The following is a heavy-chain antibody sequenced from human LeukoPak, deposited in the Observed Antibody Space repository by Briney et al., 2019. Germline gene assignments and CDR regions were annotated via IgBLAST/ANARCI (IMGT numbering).Heavy chain of an antibody. CDR1: EFTLSSYG. J-gene: IGHJ4*02. CDR2: IRYDGSDK. V-gene: IGHV3-30*02. CDR3: AKERYSSSSLFAVTPFDY. D-gene: IGHD2-2*01. Sequence: GSLRLSCVASEFTLSSYGMHWVRQAPGKGLEWVAYIRYDGSDKYYADSVKGRFTISRDNSKNTLYLQMNSLRAEDTAVYYCAKERYSSSSLFAVTPFDYWGQGARVTISS.